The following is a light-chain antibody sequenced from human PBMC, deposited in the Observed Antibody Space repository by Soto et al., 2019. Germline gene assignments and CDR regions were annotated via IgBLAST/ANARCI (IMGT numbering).Light chain of an antibody. CDR3: QVWDGPSDYYV. V-gene: IGLV3-21*02. J-gene: IGLJ1*01. CDR2: DSN. Sequence: SYELTQPPSVSVAPGQTATMTCEGNNIRSKSVHWYQQKPGQAPVLVVYDSNDRPSGIPERFSGFNSGDTATLTISRVEAGDEADYYCQVWDGPSDYYVFGTGTKVTVL. CDR1: NIRSKS.